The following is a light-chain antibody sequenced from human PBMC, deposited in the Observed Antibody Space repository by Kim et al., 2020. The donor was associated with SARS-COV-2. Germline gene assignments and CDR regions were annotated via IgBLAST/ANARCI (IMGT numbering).Light chain of an antibody. J-gene: IGKJ1*01. Sequence: ASLGDRVPITCRASQSVSDWLALYQQKPGKAPKLLIYGASSLDSGVPSRFSGSGSGTEFPLTINSLQPDNFATYYCQPYKSYPWTFGRGTKVDIK. V-gene: IGKV1-5*01. CDR3: QPYKSYPWT. CDR2: GAS. CDR1: QSVSDW.